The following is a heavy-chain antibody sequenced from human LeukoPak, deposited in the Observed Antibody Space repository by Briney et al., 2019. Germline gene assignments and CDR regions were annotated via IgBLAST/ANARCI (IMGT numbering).Heavy chain of an antibody. J-gene: IGHJ2*01. Sequence: SETLSLTCAVSGGSISSGGYSWSWIRQPPGKGLEWIGYIYHSGSIYYNPSLKSRVTISVDRSKNQFSLKLSSVTAADTAVYYCAREGVPWYFDLWGRGTLVTVSS. D-gene: IGHD6-6*01. CDR1: GGSISSGGYS. V-gene: IGHV4-30-2*01. CDR2: IYHSGSI. CDR3: AREGVPWYFDL.